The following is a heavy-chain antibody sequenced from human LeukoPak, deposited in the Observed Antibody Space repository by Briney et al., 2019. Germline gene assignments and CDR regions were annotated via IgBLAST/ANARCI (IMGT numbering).Heavy chain of an antibody. D-gene: IGHD2-21*01. Sequence: GGSLRLSCAASGFTFSDYILDWVRRPPGKGLELVGRIRGKRNGDTTQFAAAVKCRFTISRDDSEHSMYLHTHKLKTEDTAVYDCYREGGQGDQSAFDIWGQGTMVTVSS. CDR3: YREGGQGDQSAFDI. V-gene: IGHV3-72*01. J-gene: IGHJ3*02. CDR1: GFTFSDYI. CDR2: IRGKRNGDTT.